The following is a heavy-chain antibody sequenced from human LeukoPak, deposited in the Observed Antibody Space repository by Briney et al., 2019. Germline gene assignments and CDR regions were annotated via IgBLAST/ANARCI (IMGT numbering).Heavy chain of an antibody. CDR1: GFTFNSYS. V-gene: IGHV3-23*01. Sequence: PGGSLRLSCAASGFTFNSYSMSWVRQASGKGLEWVSLISGSGGYTYYADSVKGRFTISRDDSKNTLYLEMNNLRAEDTAVFYCAREPPHCGGDCFSLLDNWGQGTLVIVSS. D-gene: IGHD2-21*02. CDR2: ISGSGGYT. CDR3: AREPPHCGGDCFSLLDN. J-gene: IGHJ4*02.